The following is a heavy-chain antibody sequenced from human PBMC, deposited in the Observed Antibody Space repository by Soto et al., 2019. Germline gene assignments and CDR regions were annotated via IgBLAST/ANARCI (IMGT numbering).Heavy chain of an antibody. CDR2: IFHSGST. D-gene: IGHD2-2*01. J-gene: IGHJ4*02. CDR3: ARRPIVAAADEDY. CDR1: GVSIRGSNW. V-gene: IGHV4-4*02. Sequence: QVQLQESGPGLVKPSGTLSLTCAVSGVSIRGSNWWSWVRQAPGKGLEWIGEIFHSGSTNYNPSLKSRLTISVDQSRNQFSLSLGSVTAADTAVYYCARRPIVAAADEDYWGQGTLVTVSS.